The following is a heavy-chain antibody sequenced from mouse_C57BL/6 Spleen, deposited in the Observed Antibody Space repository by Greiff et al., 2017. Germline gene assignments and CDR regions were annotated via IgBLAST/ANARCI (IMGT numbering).Heavy chain of an antibody. V-gene: IGHV1-53*01. Sequence: QVQLQQPGTELVKPGASVKLSCKASGYTFTSYWMHWVKQRPGQGLEWIGNINPGNGGTNYNEKFKSKATLTVDKSSSTAYMQLSSLTSEDSAVYYCAREGYDGSTWFGDRGQGALVTVS. J-gene: IGHJ3*01. CDR3: AREGYDGSTWFGD. CDR1: GYTFTSYW. D-gene: IGHD1-1*01. CDR2: INPGNGGT.